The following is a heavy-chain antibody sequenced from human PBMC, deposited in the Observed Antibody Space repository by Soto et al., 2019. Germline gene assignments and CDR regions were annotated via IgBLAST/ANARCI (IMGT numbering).Heavy chain of an antibody. J-gene: IGHJ5*02. CDR3: AKPYEYYYDSSGHT. V-gene: IGHV3-23*01. Sequence: PGGSLRLSCAASGFTFSSYAMSWVRQAPGKGLEWVSAISGSGGSTYYADSVKGRFTISRDNSKNTLYLQMNSLRAEDTAVYYCAKPYEYYYDSSGHTWGQGTLVTVSS. CDR2: ISGSGGST. D-gene: IGHD3-22*01. CDR1: GFTFSSYA.